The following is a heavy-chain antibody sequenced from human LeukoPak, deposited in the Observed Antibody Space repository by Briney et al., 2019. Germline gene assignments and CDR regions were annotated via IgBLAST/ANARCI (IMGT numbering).Heavy chain of an antibody. CDR3: ARKRSFDL. D-gene: IGHD3-9*01. CDR2: IYYSESA. V-gene: IGHV4-59*02. Sequence: SSETLSLTCTVSGDSVSNYCWSWIRQPPGKRLEWIGCIYYSESATYNPSLKSRVTISLDTSKNQFFLKLSSVTAADTAVYYCARKRSFDLWGQGTLVTVSS. J-gene: IGHJ4*02. CDR1: GDSVSNYC.